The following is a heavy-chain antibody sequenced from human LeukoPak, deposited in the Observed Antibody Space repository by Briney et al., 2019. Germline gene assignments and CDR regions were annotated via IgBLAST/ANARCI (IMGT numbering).Heavy chain of an antibody. V-gene: IGHV3-23*01. Sequence: GGSLRLSFAASGFTFSSYAMSWVRQAPGKGREWVSAISGSGGSTYYADSVKGRFTISRDNSKNTLYLQMNSLRAEDTAVYYCAKDSRNYYDSSGYSSDYWGQGTLVTVSS. CDR3: AKDSRNYYDSSGYSSDY. CDR2: ISGSGGST. D-gene: IGHD3-22*01. CDR1: GFTFSSYA. J-gene: IGHJ4*02.